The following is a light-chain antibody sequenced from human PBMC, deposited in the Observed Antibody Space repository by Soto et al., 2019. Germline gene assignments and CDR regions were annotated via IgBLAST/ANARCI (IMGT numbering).Light chain of an antibody. V-gene: IGKV1-5*03. CDR1: QSINSW. CDR2: KAS. J-gene: IGKJ1*01. Sequence: DIQMTQSPSTLSASVGARVTITCRASQSINSWLAWYQQKPGKAPKLLIYKASSLESGVPSRFSGSGSGTEFTLTISSLQPDDFATYYCQQYTSYSTFGQGTKVEIK. CDR3: QQYTSYST.